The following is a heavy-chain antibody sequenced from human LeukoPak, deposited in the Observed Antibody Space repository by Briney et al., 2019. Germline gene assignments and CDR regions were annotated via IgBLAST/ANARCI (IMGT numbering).Heavy chain of an antibody. CDR2: ISGSGGTT. V-gene: IGHV3-23*01. CDR3: AKTNGYYSD. J-gene: IGHJ4*02. CDR1: GFTFSSYG. Sequence: GGSPRLSCAASGFTFSSYGMNWVRQAPGKGLEWVSGISGSGGTTYYADSVKGRFTISRDNSKNSLSLQVSSLRAEDTAVYYCAKTNGYYSDWGQGTLVTVSS. D-gene: IGHD3-22*01.